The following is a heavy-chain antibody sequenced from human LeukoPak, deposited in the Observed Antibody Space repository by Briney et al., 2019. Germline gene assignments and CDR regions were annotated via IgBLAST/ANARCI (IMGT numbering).Heavy chain of an antibody. CDR3: ARVWSPAYTSSWPYYFDY. CDR2: ISSSSSYI. D-gene: IGHD6-13*01. V-gene: IGHV3-21*01. CDR1: GFSFSSYS. J-gene: IGHJ4*02. Sequence: PGGSLRLSCAASGFSFSSYSMNWVRQAPGEGLEWGSSISSSSSYIYYVDSVKGRFTISRDNAKNSRHLQMNSLRAEDTAVYYCARVWSPAYTSSWPYYFDYWGQGTLVTVSS.